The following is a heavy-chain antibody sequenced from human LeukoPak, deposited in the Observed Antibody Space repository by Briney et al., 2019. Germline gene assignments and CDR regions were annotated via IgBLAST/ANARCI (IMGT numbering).Heavy chain of an antibody. J-gene: IGHJ4*02. CDR2: INWNGGST. CDR3: ARGGLSTPEDY. D-gene: IGHD2-2*01. V-gene: IGHV3-20*04. CDR1: GSTFDDYG. Sequence: GGSLRLSCAASGSTFDDYGMSWVRQAPGKGLEWVSGINWNGGSTGYADSVKGRFTISRDNAKSSLYLQMNSLRAEDTALYYCARGGLSTPEDYWGQGTLVTVSS.